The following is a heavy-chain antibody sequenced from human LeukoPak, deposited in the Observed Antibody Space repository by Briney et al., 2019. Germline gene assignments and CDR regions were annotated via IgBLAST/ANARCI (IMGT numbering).Heavy chain of an antibody. V-gene: IGHV3-30*02. CDR2: IRYDGSNK. D-gene: IGHD1-26*01. CDR1: GFTFSSYG. CDR3: AKEGWELDYFDY. Sequence: GGSLRLSCAASGFTFSSYGMHWVRQAPGKGREWVAFIRYDGSNKYHADSVKGRFTISRDNSKNTLYLQMNSLRAEDTAVYYCAKEGWELDYFDYWGQGTLVTVSS. J-gene: IGHJ4*02.